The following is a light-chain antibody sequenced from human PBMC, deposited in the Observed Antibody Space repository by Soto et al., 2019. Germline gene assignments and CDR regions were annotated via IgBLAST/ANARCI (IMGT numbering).Light chain of an antibody. V-gene: IGKV1-5*03. J-gene: IGKJ2*01. CDR1: QSIRTW. Sequence: DIQMTQSPSTLSASVGDRVTITCRASQSIRTWLAWYQQKPGKAPKLLIYKASNLESGVPSRFSGSGSETEFTLTISSLQPGDFATYYCQQDNSYPYTFGQGTKLEIK. CDR2: KAS. CDR3: QQDNSYPYT.